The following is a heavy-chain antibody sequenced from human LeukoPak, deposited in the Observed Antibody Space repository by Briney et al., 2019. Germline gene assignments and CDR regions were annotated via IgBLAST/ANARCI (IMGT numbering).Heavy chain of an antibody. CDR2: INWNGGST. CDR1: GFTFDDYG. V-gene: IGHV3-20*04. D-gene: IGHD3-3*01. CDR3: ARGGITIFGVVIHSDY. J-gene: IGHJ4*02. Sequence: SGGSLRLSCAASGFTFDDYGMSWVRQAPGKGLEWVSGINWNGGSTGYADSVKGRFTISRDSAKNSLYLQMNSLRAEDTALYYCARGGITIFGVVIHSDYWGQGTLVTVSS.